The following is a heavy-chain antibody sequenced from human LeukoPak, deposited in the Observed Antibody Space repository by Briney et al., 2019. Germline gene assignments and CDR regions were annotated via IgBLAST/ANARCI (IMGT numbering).Heavy chain of an antibody. CDR3: ARDRWQQLVSPLE. CDR1: GFTFSSYG. CDR2: IWYDGSNK. D-gene: IGHD6-13*01. V-gene: IGHV3-33*01. Sequence: GGSLRLSCAASGFTFSSYGMHWVRQAPGKGLKWVAVIWYDGSNKYYADSVKGRFTISRDNSKNTLYLQMTILRVEDTALYYCARDRWQQLVSPLEWGQGTLVTVSS. J-gene: IGHJ4*02.